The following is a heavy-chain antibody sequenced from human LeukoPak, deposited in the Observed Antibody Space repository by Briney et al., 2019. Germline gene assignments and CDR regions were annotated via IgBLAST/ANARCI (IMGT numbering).Heavy chain of an antibody. V-gene: IGHV4-4*02. Sequence: SGTLSLTCAVSGGSISRSNWRGWVRQAPGEGVGGIGEISHSGSTNYNPSLRSRVTISVDKSKNQFSLKLSSVTAADTAAYYCARVAYSSGWYCDYWGQGTLVTVSS. CDR2: ISHSGST. D-gene: IGHD6-19*01. CDR3: ARVAYSSGWYCDY. CDR1: GGSISRSNW. J-gene: IGHJ4*02.